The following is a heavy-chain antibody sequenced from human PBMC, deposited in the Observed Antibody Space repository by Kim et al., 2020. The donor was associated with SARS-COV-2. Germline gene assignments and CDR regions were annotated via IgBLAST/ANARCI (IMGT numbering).Heavy chain of an antibody. Sequence: SETLSLTCTVSGGSITSGGYYWTWIRQHPGKGLEWIGHIFYSGSTHYSPSLESRITMSLDTSKNQFSLKLNSVTAADTAEYYCGRDGRPRGDDGMGAWG. CDR1: GGSITSGGYY. CDR3: GRDGRPRGDDGMGA. CDR2: IFYSGST. V-gene: IGHV4-31*03. J-gene: IGHJ6*02. D-gene: IGHD3-16*01.